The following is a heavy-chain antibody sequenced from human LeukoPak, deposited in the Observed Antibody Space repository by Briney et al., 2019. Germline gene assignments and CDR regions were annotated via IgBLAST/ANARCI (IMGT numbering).Heavy chain of an antibody. J-gene: IGHJ4*02. V-gene: IGHV4-39*01. CDR3: ARSTSGHFDY. Sequence: PSETLSLTCTVSGGSISRSSYYWGWIRQPPGKGLEWIATIYYSGSTYYNPSLKSRVTISADTSKNQFSLKLSSVTAADTAVYYCARSTSGHFDYWGQGTLVTVSS. D-gene: IGHD3-10*01. CDR2: IYYSGST. CDR1: GGSISRSSYY.